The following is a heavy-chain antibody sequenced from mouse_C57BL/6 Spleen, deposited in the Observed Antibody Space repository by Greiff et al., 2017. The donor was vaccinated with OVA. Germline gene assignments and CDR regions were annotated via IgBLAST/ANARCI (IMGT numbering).Heavy chain of an antibody. CDR3: AKSNPYDYDGGDYFDY. D-gene: IGHD2-4*01. Sequence: QVQLQQPGAELVKPGASVKMSCKASGYTFTSYWITWVKQRPGQGLEWIGDIYPGSGSTNYNEKFKSKATLTVDTSSSTAYMQLSSLTSEDSAVYYCAKSNPYDYDGGDYFDYWGQGTTLTVSS. J-gene: IGHJ2*01. CDR2: IYPGSGST. V-gene: IGHV1-55*01. CDR1: GYTFTSYW.